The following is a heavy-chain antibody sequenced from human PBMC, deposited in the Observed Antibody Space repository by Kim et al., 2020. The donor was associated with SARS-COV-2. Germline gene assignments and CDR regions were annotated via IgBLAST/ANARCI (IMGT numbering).Heavy chain of an antibody. D-gene: IGHD2-2*01. J-gene: IGHJ3*02. V-gene: IGHV4-59*08. CDR2: IYYSGST. Sequence: SETLSLTCTVSGGSISSYYWSWIRQPPGKGLEWIGYIYYSGSTNYNPSLKSRVTISVDTSKNQFSLKLSSVTAADTAVYYCARHRYCSSTSCYAGLWGSTPDAFDIWGQGTMVTVSS. CDR1: GGSISSYY. CDR3: ARHRYCSSTSCYAGLWGSTPDAFDI.